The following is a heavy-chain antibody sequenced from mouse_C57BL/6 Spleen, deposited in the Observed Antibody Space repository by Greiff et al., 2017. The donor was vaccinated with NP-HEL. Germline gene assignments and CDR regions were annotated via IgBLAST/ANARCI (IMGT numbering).Heavy chain of an antibody. CDR2: INPSTGYT. V-gene: IGHV1-7*01. CDR3: ARRGGSSYWYFDV. CDR1: GYTFTSYW. Sequence: VQLQQSGAELAKPGASVKMSCKASGYTFTSYWMHWVKQRPGQGLEWIGYINPSTGYTEYNQKFKDKATLTADKSSSTAYMQLSSLTSEDSAVYYCARRGGSSYWYFDVWGAGTTVTVSS. J-gene: IGHJ1*01. D-gene: IGHD1-1*01.